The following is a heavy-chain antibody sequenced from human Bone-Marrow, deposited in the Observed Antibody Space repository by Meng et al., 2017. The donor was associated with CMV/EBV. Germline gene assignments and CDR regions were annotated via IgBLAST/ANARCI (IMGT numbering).Heavy chain of an antibody. CDR2: IKYDGSEI. J-gene: IGHJ4*02. CDR1: GFTFSGYW. Sequence: GGSLRLSCAASGFTFSGYWMSWVRQPPGKGLEWVANIKYDGSEIDYVDSVEGRFTTSRDNAKNSLYLQMNSLRVEDTAVYYCARGTLRRSDSWGQGTLVTGSS. V-gene: IGHV3-7*01. CDR3: ARGTLRRSDS. D-gene: IGHD3-3*01.